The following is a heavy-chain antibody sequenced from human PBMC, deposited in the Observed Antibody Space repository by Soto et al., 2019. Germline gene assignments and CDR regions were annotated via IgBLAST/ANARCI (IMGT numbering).Heavy chain of an antibody. CDR2: IVVGSGNT. CDR3: AARGDEFVGLP. J-gene: IGHJ5*02. V-gene: IGHV1-58*01. Sequence: QMQLVQSGPEVEKPGTSVKVSCKASGFTFTSSAVQWVRQARGQRLEWIGWIVVGSGNTNYAQKFQERVTITRDMSTSTAYMELSSLRSEDTAVYYCAARGDEFVGLPWGQGTLVPVSS. D-gene: IGHD3-16*01. CDR1: GFTFTSSA.